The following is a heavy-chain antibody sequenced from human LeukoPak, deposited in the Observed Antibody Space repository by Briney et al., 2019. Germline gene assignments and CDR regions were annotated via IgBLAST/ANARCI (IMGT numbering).Heavy chain of an antibody. V-gene: IGHV1-2*02. Sequence: GASVKVSCKSTGFTFTDHHIHWVRQGPGQGLEWMGYIGPHSTFTSSPQEFQGRVTMTRDASMSTAYVELTRLTSDDTAVYYCVREGEGPLSKDFDYWGQGTLVTVSS. CDR1: GFTFTDHH. CDR2: IGPHSTFT. J-gene: IGHJ4*02. D-gene: IGHD2/OR15-2a*01. CDR3: VREGEGPLSKDFDY.